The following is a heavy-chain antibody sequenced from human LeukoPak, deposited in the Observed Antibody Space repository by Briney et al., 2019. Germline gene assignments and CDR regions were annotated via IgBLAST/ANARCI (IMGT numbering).Heavy chain of an antibody. J-gene: IGHJ5*01. D-gene: IGHD2-15*01. CDR3: TRQSQACSTGSCYVVS. CDR1: GYTFRSYW. Sequence: GESLKISCEGSGYTFRSYWIGWVRQMPGKDLEWMGMIYPGDSDTRYSPSFQGQVTFSADLFLNTAYLQWSSLEASDTAIYYCTRQSQACSTGSCYVVSWGQGTQVTVSS. CDR2: IYPGDSDT. V-gene: IGHV5-51*01.